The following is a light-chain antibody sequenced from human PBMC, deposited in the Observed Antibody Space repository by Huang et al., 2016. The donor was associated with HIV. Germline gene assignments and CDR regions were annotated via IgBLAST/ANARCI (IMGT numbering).Light chain of an antibody. J-gene: IGKJ2*01. Sequence: DVVMTQSPDSLAVSLDERATITCKSSQTILYNGDNKNYLAWYQQKPGRPPKLLIYWASTRVSGVPDRFSGGGSGTVFTLTINSLQAEDVAVYSCQQYYFTPPTFGQGTKLEIK. CDR2: WAS. CDR1: QTILYNGDNKNY. V-gene: IGKV4-1*01. CDR3: QQYYFTPPT.